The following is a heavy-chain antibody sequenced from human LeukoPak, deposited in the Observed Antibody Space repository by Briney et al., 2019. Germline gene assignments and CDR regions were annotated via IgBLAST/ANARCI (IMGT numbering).Heavy chain of an antibody. Sequence: GGSQRLSCAASGFTFSSYAMSWVRQAPGKGLEWVSSISGSDGTTYYADSVKGRFTISRDNSKNTLYLQMNSLRAEDTAVYYCANAGDYYGSGSHFDYWGQGTLVTVSS. V-gene: IGHV3-23*01. J-gene: IGHJ4*02. CDR2: ISGSDGTT. CDR3: ANAGDYYGSGSHFDY. CDR1: GFTFSSYA. D-gene: IGHD3-10*01.